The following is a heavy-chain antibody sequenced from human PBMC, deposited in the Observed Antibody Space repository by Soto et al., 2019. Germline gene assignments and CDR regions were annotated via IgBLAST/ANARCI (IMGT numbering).Heavy chain of an antibody. Sequence: SVKVSCKASGYTFTSYGISWVRQAPGQRLEFMGWIISNSGITNYAQKFQGRVTITADKSTSTAYMELSSLRFEDMAVYYCATAEMTTVTNFGYWGHGTLDTVSS. CDR2: IISNSGIT. J-gene: IGHJ4*01. D-gene: IGHD4-17*01. V-gene: IGHV1-69*10. CDR3: ATAEMTTVTNFGY. CDR1: GYTFTSYG.